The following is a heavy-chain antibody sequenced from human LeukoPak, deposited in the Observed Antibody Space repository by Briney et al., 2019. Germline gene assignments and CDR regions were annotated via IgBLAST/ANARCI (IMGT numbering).Heavy chain of an antibody. J-gene: IGHJ4*02. CDR3: AREPNDILTGYSYYFDY. Sequence: SVKVSCKASGGTFSSYAISWVRQAPGQGLEWMGGIIPIFGTANYAQKFQGRVTITADKSTSTAYMELSSLRSEDTAVYYCAREPNDILTGYSYYFDYWGQGTLVTVSS. V-gene: IGHV1-69*06. CDR1: GGTFSSYA. D-gene: IGHD3-9*01. CDR2: IIPIFGTA.